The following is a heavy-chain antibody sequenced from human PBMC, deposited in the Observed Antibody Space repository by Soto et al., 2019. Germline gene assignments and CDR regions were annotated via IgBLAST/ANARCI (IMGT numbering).Heavy chain of an antibody. CDR1: GFTFSSYA. CDR3: AKDRRYNSWYSDY. CDR2: ISGSGGST. D-gene: IGHD1-1*01. J-gene: IGHJ4*02. V-gene: IGHV3-23*01. Sequence: EVPLLESGGGLVQPGGSLRLSCAASGFTFSSYAMSWVRQAPGKGLEWVSTISGSGGSTYNADSVKGRFTISRDNSKNTLYLQMNSLRAEDTAVYYCAKDRRYNSWYSDYWGQGTLLTVSS.